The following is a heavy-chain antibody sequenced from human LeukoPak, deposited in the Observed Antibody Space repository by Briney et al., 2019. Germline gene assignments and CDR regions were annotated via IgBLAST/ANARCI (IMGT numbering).Heavy chain of an antibody. Sequence: GGSLRLSCAASGFTFSDYYMSWIRQAPGKGLEWVSYISSSGSTIYYADSVKGRFTISRDNAKNSLYLQMNSLRAEDTAVYYCARVKYTESVVRFLEWSPPEYMDVWGKGTTVTVSS. V-gene: IGHV3-11*04. CDR1: GFTFSDYY. D-gene: IGHD3-3*01. CDR2: ISSSGSTI. CDR3: ARVKYTESVVRFLEWSPPEYMDV. J-gene: IGHJ6*03.